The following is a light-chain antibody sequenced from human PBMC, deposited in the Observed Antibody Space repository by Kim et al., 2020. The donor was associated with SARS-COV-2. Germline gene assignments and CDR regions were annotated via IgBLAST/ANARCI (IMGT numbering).Light chain of an antibody. CDR1: QSVTSNY. CDR2: GVS. CDR3: QHYGGSSTQT. J-gene: IGKJ1*01. V-gene: IGKV3-20*01. Sequence: EIVLTQSPGTLSLSPGERATLSCRASQSVTSNYLAWYQQKPGQAPRLLMYGVSSRAPGIPDRFSGSGSGTDFTLTISRLEPEDFAVDYCQHYGGSSTQTFGQRTKVDIK.